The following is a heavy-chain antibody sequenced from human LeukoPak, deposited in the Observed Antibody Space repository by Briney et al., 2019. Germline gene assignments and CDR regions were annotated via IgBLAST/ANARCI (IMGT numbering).Heavy chain of an antibody. J-gene: IGHJ6*03. V-gene: IGHV3-66*01. CDR3: AREGGYCSSTSCYYYYVDV. CDR1: GFTVSSNY. CDR2: IYSGGST. Sequence: GGSLRLSCAASGFTVSSNYMSWVRQAPGKGLEWVSVIYSGGSTYYADSVKGRFTISRDNSKNTLYLQMNSLRAEDTAVYYCAREGGYCSSTSCYYYYVDVWGKGTTVTVS. D-gene: IGHD2-2*01.